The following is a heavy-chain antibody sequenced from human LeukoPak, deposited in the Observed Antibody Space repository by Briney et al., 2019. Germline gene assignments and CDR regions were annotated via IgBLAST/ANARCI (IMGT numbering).Heavy chain of an antibody. CDR3: AKCSYTYGNDAYDI. D-gene: IGHD5-18*01. J-gene: IGHJ3*02. CDR1: GFTFSNFA. V-gene: IGHV3-23*01. Sequence: GGSLRLSCAASGFTFSNFAMNWVRQAPGKGLEWVSSIRGGGANPHYADSVKGRFTISRDNSKNTLYMEMNSLRPEDTAVYYCAKCSYTYGNDAYDIWGQGTMVTVSS. CDR2: IRGGGANP.